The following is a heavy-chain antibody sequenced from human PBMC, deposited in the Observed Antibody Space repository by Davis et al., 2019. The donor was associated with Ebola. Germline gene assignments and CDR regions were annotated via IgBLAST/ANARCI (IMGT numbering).Heavy chain of an antibody. CDR1: GGTFSGNA. V-gene: IGHV1-69*13. D-gene: IGHD2-2*02. J-gene: IGHJ4*02. CDR3: AKGLGYCTSTSCHSLFDD. Sequence: SVKVSCKASGGTFSGNAVSWVRQAPGQRLEWMGRITPIFGTTDYAQNFQGRVTMTADESTTTAYLELSSLRSEDTAVYHCAKGLGYCTSTSCHSLFDDWGQGTLVTVSS. CDR2: ITPIFGTT.